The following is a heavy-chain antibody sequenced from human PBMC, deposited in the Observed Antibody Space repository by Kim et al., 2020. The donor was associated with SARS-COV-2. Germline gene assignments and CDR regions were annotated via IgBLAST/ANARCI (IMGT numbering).Heavy chain of an antibody. Sequence: GGSLRLSCAASGFTFSNYALNWVRQAPGKWLELVSYISSIGSTIYYADSVKGRFTISIDNAKHSLYLQIIFLRAEDTAFYSCLTHLGLFFYS. J-gene: IGHJ5*01. CDR1: GFTFSNYA. V-gene: IGHV3-48*03. CDR2: ISSIGSTI. D-gene: IGHD3-16*01. CDR3: LTHLGLFFYS.